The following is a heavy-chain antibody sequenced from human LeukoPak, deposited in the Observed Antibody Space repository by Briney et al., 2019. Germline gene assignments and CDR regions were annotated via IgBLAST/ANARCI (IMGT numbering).Heavy chain of an antibody. CDR3: ARDHYYFDY. CDR1: GFTFSSNS. V-gene: IGHV3-21*01. J-gene: IGHJ4*02. CDR2: ISSSSSYI. Sequence: GGSLRLSCAASGFTFSSNSMKWVRQAPGKGLEWVSSISSSSSYISYADSVKGRFTISRDNAKNSLYLQMNSLRAEDTAVYYCARDHYYFDYWGQGTLVTVSS.